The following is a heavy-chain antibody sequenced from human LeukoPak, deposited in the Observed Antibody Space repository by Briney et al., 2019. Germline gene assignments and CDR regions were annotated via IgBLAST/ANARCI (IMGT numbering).Heavy chain of an antibody. D-gene: IGHD3-3*01. CDR3: AGGSGSYYYYGMDV. V-gene: IGHV3-7*01. Sequence: GGSLRLSCAASGFTFSSYWMSWVRQAPGKGLEWVANIKQDGSEKYYVDSVKGRFTISRDNAKNSLYLQMNSLRAEDTAVYYCAGGSGSYYYYGMDVWGQGTTVTVSS. CDR2: IKQDGSEK. J-gene: IGHJ6*02. CDR1: GFTFSSYW.